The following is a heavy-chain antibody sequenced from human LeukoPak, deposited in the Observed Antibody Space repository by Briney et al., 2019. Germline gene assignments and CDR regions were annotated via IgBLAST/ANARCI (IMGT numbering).Heavy chain of an antibody. J-gene: IGHJ4*02. D-gene: IGHD3-9*01. CDR2: ISGSGGST. V-gene: IGHV3-23*01. Sequence: RPGGSLRLSCAASGFTFSNYAMSWVRQAPGKGLEWVSGISGSGGSTYYADSVKGHFTISRDNSKNTLYLQMNSLRAEDTAVYYCAKSILTDYYPNYYFDYWGQGTLVTVSS. CDR3: AKSILTDYYPNYYFDY. CDR1: GFTFSNYA.